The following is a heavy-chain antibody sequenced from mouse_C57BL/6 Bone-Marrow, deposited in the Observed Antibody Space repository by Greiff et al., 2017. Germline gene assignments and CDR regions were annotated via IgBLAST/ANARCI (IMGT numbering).Heavy chain of an antibody. CDR3: ARSGEYEDYYAMDY. J-gene: IGHJ4*01. D-gene: IGHD5-2*01. CDR2: IDPSASYP. CDR1: GYTFPSYW. V-gene: IGHV1-69*01. Sequence: QVQLQQPGAELVMPGASVKLSCKASGYTFPSYWMHWVKQRPGQGLEWIGEIDPSASYPKYYQKFKGKSTLTVDKSSSPAYIQLRSLKSVDYAVYYGARSGEYEDYYAMDYGGQGTSVTVSS.